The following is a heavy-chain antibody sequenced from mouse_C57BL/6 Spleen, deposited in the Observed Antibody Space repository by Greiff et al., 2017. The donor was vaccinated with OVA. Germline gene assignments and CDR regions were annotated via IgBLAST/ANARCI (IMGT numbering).Heavy chain of an antibody. Sequence: DVKLVESGGGLVKPGGSLKLSCAASGFTFSSYAMSWVRQTPEKRLEWVATISDGGSYTYYPDNVKGRFTISRDNAKNNLYLQMSHLKSEDTAMYYCARDLGTTVRYFDYWGQGTTLTVSS. V-gene: IGHV5-4*01. CDR3: ARDLGTTVRYFDY. CDR1: GFTFSSYA. CDR2: ISDGGSYT. J-gene: IGHJ2*01. D-gene: IGHD1-1*01.